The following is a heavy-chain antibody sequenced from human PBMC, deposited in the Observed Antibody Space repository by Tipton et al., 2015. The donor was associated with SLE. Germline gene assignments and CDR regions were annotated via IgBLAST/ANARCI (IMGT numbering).Heavy chain of an antibody. J-gene: IGHJ5*02. CDR1: GGSISSGSYY. Sequence: LRLSCTVSGGSISSGSYYWSWIRQPAGKGLEWIGYIYTSGSTNYNPSLKSRVTISVDTSKNQFSLKLSSVTAADTAVYYCARVATKKDWFDPWGQGTLVTVSS. CDR3: ARVATKKDWFDP. CDR2: IYTSGST. V-gene: IGHV4-61*09. D-gene: IGHD5-12*01.